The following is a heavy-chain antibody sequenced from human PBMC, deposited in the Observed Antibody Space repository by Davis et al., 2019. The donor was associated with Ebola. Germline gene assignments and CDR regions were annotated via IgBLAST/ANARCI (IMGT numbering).Heavy chain of an antibody. CDR1: GGSVSSATYY. J-gene: IGHJ5*01. CDR3: ARSDPLFWFDS. CDR2: IYYTGNT. Sequence: MPSETLSLTCSVSGGSVSSATYYWTWIRQPPGKGLEWIGYIYYTGNTNYNLSLKSRVTISKDTSKNQFSLSLSSVTAADTAVYYCARSDPLFWFDSWGQGTLVTISS. V-gene: IGHV4-61*01.